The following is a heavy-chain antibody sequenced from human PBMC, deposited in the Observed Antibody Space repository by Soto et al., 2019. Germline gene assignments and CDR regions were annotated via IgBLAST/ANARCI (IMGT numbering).Heavy chain of an antibody. D-gene: IGHD5-18*01. Sequence: QVQLVESGGAVVQPGRSLRLSCAASGFTFSSYAMQWVRQAPGKGLEWVAVISYDGSNKYYADSVKGRFTISRDNCKNTMYRQTNRRRAEDTSVYYCARGAVWGTAMVRWYFDPWGRGPLVTVSS. CDR3: ARGAVWGTAMVRWYFDP. V-gene: IGHV3-30-3*01. CDR1: GFTFSSYA. J-gene: IGHJ2*01. CDR2: ISYDGSNK.